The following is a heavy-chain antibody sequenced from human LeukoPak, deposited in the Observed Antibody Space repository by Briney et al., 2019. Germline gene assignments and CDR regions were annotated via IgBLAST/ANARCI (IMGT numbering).Heavy chain of an antibody. Sequence: GGSLRLSCAASGFTFSSYAMTWVRQTPGKGLEWVSYISSSGSTIYYADSVKGRFTISRDNAKNSLYLQMNSLRAEDTAVYYCGRVRSGGVGLDGMDVWGQGTTVTVS. CDR2: ISSSGSTI. D-gene: IGHD3-3*01. CDR1: GFTFSSYA. V-gene: IGHV3-48*03. CDR3: GRVRSGGVGLDGMDV. J-gene: IGHJ6*02.